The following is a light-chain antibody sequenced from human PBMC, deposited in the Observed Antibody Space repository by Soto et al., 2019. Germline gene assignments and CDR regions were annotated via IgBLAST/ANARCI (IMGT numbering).Light chain of an antibody. Sequence: EIVMTQSPATLSVSPGESAALSCRASQSVGNYLAWYQQKPGQAPRLLIYGATTRATGIPARFSGSGSETDFTLTISSLQSEDFAVYYGQQYNNWPPEVTFGPGTKVDSK. J-gene: IGKJ3*01. CDR2: GAT. V-gene: IGKV3-15*01. CDR3: QQYNNWPPEVT. CDR1: QSVGNY.